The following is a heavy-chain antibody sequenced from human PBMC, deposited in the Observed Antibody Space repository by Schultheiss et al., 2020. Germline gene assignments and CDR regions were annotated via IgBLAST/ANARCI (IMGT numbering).Heavy chain of an antibody. Sequence: GGSLRLSCAASEFTFSNYGMHWVRQAPGKGLEWVAVISYDGSNKYYTDSVKGRFTISRDNSKNTLYLQMNSLRTEDTAVYYCTKLSVADTLSHSFDHWGQGALVTVSS. CDR1: EFTFSNYG. V-gene: IGHV3-30*18. CDR3: TKLSVADTLSHSFDH. CDR2: ISYDGSNK. D-gene: IGHD6-19*01. J-gene: IGHJ4*02.